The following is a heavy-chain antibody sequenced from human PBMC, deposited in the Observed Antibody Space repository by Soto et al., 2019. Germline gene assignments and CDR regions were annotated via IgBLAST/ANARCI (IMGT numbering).Heavy chain of an antibody. CDR1: GGSMRNYF. V-gene: IGHV4-59*01. D-gene: IGHD6-13*01. J-gene: IGHJ4*02. Sequence: PSETLSLTCTVSGGSMRNYFRTWIRRPPGKGLEWIGYIHYSGTTSFFPSYNPSLRSRVTISEDTSKNQFSLKLLSVTTADTAVYFCAAGEASSRNLAPYYLDFWGQGTLVTVSS. CDR2: IHYSGTT. CDR3: AAGEASSRNLAPYYLDF.